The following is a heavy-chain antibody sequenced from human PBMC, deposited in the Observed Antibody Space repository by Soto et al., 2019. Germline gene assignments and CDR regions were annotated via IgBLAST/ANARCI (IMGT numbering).Heavy chain of an antibody. CDR1: GFTFSDHY. D-gene: IGHD3-10*01. CDR2: TRNKANSYTT. J-gene: IGHJ6*02. Sequence: GGSLRLSCAASGFTFSDHYMDWVRQAPGKGLEWVGRTRNKANSYTTEYAASVKGRFTISRDDSKNSLYLQMNSLKTEDTAVYYCAREDGEDYYGSGSYDYYYYGMDVWGQGTTVTVSS. CDR3: AREDGEDYYGSGSYDYYYYGMDV. V-gene: IGHV3-72*01.